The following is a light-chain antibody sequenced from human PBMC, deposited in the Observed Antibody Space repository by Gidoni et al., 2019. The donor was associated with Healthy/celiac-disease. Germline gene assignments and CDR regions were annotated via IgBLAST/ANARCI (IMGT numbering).Light chain of an antibody. CDR2: KAS. CDR1: QSITSW. Sequence: DIQMTQSPSTLSASVGDRVTITCPASQSITSWLAWYQQKPGKAPKLLIYKASSLESGVPSRFSGSGSGKEFTLTIRSLQPDDCATYYCQQYNSYSETFGPGTKVDIK. V-gene: IGKV1-5*03. J-gene: IGKJ3*01. CDR3: QQYNSYSET.